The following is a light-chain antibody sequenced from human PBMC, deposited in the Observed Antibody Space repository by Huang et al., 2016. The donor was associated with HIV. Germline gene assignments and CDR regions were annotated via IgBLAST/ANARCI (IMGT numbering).Light chain of an antibody. Sequence: IQMTQFPASLSASIGDRVTMTCRARQGIRTYLNWYQQKPGRAPKFLISGASSLYSGVPSRFSGSGSGTDFTLTISGLQLEDYETYYCQESYSAFISFGQGTRL. V-gene: IGKV1-39*01. CDR1: QGIRTY. CDR3: QESYSAFIS. CDR2: GAS. J-gene: IGKJ5*01.